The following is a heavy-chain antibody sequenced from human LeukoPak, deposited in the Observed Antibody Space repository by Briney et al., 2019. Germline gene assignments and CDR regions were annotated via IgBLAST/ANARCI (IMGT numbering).Heavy chain of an antibody. CDR2: IYIGGTT. CDR1: GFTVSSNY. J-gene: IGHJ4*02. Sequence: GGSLRLSCAASGFTVSSNYMTWVRQAPGKGLEWVSIIYIGGTTYYADSVKGRFTLSRHNSENTVYLQMNSLRSEDTAVYYCARGKFSMFYFDYWGQGALVTVSS. D-gene: IGHD3-10*02. V-gene: IGHV3-53*04. CDR3: ARGKFSMFYFDY.